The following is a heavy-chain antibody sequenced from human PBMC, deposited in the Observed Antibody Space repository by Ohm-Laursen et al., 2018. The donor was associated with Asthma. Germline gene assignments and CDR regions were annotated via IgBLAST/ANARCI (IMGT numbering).Heavy chain of an antibody. J-gene: IGHJ4*02. V-gene: IGHV4-31*03. CDR3: ASSMYGGKSGGGDPFDY. CDR1: GASISGGVYY. Sequence: SQTLSLTCTVSGASISGGVYYWSWIRQHPGKGLEWIGHIYYSGRTDYNPSLQSRVTISVDTSKNQFSLKLRSVTAADTAVYYCASSMYGGKSGGGDPFDYWGQGTLVTVSS. D-gene: IGHD4-23*01. CDR2: IYYSGRT.